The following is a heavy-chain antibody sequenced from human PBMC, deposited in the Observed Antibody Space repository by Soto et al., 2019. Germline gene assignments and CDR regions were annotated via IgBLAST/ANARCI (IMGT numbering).Heavy chain of an antibody. V-gene: IGHV3-21*01. CDR1: GFTCISYS. CDR3: ARDPLIAAAGTSRFDP. Sequence: GGSLRLSCAASGFTCISYSMNWVRQAPGKGLEWVPSISSSSSYIYYADSVKGRFTIPRDNAKNSLYLQMNSLRAEDTAVYYCARDPLIAAAGTSRFDPWGQGTLVTVSS. CDR2: ISSSSSYI. D-gene: IGHD6-13*01. J-gene: IGHJ5*02.